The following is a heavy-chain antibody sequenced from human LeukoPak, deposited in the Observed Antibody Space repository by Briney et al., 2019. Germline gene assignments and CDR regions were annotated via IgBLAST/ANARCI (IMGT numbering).Heavy chain of an antibody. D-gene: IGHD2-21*02. V-gene: IGHV4-59*01. CDR2: IYYSGNT. CDR1: GGSISSYY. Sequence: SETLSLTCTVSGGSISSYYWSWIRQPLGKGLEWLGYIYYSGNTNYNPSLKSRITISLDTSRNQFSLKLSSVTAADTAIYYCTREGPTATSIDYWGQGTLVTVSS. J-gene: IGHJ4*02. CDR3: TREGPTATSIDY.